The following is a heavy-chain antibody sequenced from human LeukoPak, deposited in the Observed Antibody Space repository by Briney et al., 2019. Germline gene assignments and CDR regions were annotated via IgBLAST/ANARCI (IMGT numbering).Heavy chain of an antibody. Sequence: PGGSLRLSCAASGFTFSSYGMSWVRQAPGKGLEWVSAISGSGGSTYYADSVKGRFTISRDNSKNTLYLQMNSLRAEDTAVYYCAKRLEYYDILTGYCDYDYWGQGTLVTVSS. CDR3: AKRLEYYDILTGYCDYDY. CDR2: ISGSGGST. J-gene: IGHJ4*02. CDR1: GFTFSSYG. D-gene: IGHD3-9*01. V-gene: IGHV3-23*01.